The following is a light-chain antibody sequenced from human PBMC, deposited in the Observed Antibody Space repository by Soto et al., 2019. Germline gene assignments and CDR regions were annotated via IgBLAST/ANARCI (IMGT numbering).Light chain of an antibody. CDR3: QPLHSYPLT. Sequence: DIQLTQSPSFLSASAGDRVTITCRANQGISRYLAWYQQKPWKAPKLLIFAASTLHSGVPSRFSGSGSGTEFTLTISILQPEDFATFYCQPLHSYPLTFGGGTKVEIK. CDR1: QGISRY. J-gene: IGKJ4*01. V-gene: IGKV1-9*01. CDR2: AAS.